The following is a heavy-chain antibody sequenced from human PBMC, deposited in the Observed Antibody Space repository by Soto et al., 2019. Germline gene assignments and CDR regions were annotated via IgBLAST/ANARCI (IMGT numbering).Heavy chain of an antibody. CDR2: INAGNGNT. CDR1: GYTFTSYA. V-gene: IGHV1-3*01. J-gene: IGHJ6*02. CDR3: ASGPLRYFDWLPAYHLGHYGMDV. D-gene: IGHD3-9*01. Sequence: GASVKVSCKXSGYTFTSYAMHWVRQAPGQRLEWMGWINAGNGNTKYSQKSQGRVTITRDTSASTAYMELSSLRSEDTAVYYCASGPLRYFDWLPAYHLGHYGMDVWGQGTTVTVSS.